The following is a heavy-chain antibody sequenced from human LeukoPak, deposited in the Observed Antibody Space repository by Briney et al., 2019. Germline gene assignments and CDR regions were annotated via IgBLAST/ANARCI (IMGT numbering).Heavy chain of an antibody. V-gene: IGHV4-4*07. CDR3: ARDMGSSSSSYYPYYFDY. CDR1: GASISTYY. D-gene: IGHD3-22*01. CDR2: IYPSGTT. Sequence: SETLSLTCTVSGASISTYYWSWIRQPAGKGLEWIGRIYPSGTTNYNPSLKSRVTMSVDTSKNQFSLTLTSVTAADTAVYYCARDMGSSSSSYYPYYFDYWGQGALVTVSS. J-gene: IGHJ4*02.